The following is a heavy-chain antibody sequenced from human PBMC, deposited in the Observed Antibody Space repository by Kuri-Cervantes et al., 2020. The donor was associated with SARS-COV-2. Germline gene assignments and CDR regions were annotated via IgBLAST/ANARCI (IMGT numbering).Heavy chain of an antibody. V-gene: IGHV4-34*01. CDR2: VNHSGST. CDR3: ARHPKSRYQLLFDWFDP. CDR1: GESFSGYY. Sequence: SQTLSLTCAFYGESFSGYYWNWIRQAPGKGLEWIGEVNHSGSTNYNPSLKSRVTISVDTSRKQFSLKLSSVTAADTAVYYCARHPKSRYQLLFDWFDPWGQGTLVTVSS. J-gene: IGHJ5*02. D-gene: IGHD2-2*01.